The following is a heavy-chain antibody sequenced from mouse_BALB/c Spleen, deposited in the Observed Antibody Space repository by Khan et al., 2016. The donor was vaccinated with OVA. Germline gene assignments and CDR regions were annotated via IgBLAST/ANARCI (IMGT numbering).Heavy chain of an antibody. CDR2: IIYTGYT. CDR1: GDSITTGY. CDR3: ARVTYRYAFVY. Sequence: EVELVESGPSLVKPSQTLSLTCSVTGDSITTGYWNWIRKFPGNKLEYMGYIIYTGYTYYNPSLKSRISITRHTSNNQYYLQLNSVTDEDTATYYCARVTYRYAFVYWGQGTMVTVSA. J-gene: IGHJ3*01. D-gene: IGHD2-14*01. V-gene: IGHV3-8*02.